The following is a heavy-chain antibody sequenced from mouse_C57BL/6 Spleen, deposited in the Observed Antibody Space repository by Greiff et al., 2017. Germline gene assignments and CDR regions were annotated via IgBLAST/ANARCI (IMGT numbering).Heavy chain of an antibody. CDR3: ARRGDLGAMDY. CDR1: GFTFSDYG. D-gene: IGHD4-1*01. Sequence: EVKLVESGGGLVKPGGSLKLSCAASGFTFSDYGMHWVRQAPEKGLEWVAYISSGSSTIYYADKVKGRFTISRDNAKNTLFLQMTSLRSEDTAMDYCARRGDLGAMDYWGQGTSVTVSS. V-gene: IGHV5-17*01. CDR2: ISSGSSTI. J-gene: IGHJ4*01.